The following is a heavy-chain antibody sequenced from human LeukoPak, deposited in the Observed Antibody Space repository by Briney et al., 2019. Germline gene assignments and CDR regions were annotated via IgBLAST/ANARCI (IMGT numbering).Heavy chain of an antibody. CDR2: IWYDGSNK. J-gene: IGHJ4*02. CDR1: GFTFSSYG. Sequence: PGGSLRLSCAASGFTFSSYGMHWVRQAPGKGLEWVAVIWYDGSNKYYADSVRGRFTISRDNSKNTLYLQMNSLRAEDTAVYYCAKRGIAAAASFDYWGQGTLVTVSS. CDR3: AKRGIAAAASFDY. D-gene: IGHD6-13*01. V-gene: IGHV3-33*06.